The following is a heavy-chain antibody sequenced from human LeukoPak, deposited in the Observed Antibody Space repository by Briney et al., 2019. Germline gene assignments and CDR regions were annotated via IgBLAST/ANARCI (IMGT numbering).Heavy chain of an antibody. V-gene: IGHV3-73*01. CDR3: AKDRDILTGYYRTLDY. CDR1: GFTFSGSA. Sequence: GGSLRLSCAASGFTFSGSAMHWVRQAPGKGLEWVGQIESGAKSYATAYAASVKGRFTISRDDSKNTLYLQMNSLRAEDTAVYYCAKDRDILTGYYRTLDYWGQGTLVTVSS. J-gene: IGHJ4*02. D-gene: IGHD3-9*01. CDR2: IESGAKSYAT.